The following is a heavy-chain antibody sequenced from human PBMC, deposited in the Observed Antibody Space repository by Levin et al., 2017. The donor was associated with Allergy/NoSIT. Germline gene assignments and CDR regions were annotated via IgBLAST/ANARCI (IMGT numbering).Heavy chain of an antibody. CDR3: ARAPIVGATTGRDY. CDR1: GFTFSSYS. J-gene: IGHJ4*02. CDR2: ISSSSSTI. D-gene: IGHD1-26*01. Sequence: GGSLRLSCAASGFTFSSYSMNWVRQAPGKGLEWVSYISSSSSTIYYADSVKGRFTISRDNAKNSLYLQMNSLRDEDTAVYYCARAPIVGATTGRDYWGQGTLVTVSS. V-gene: IGHV3-48*02.